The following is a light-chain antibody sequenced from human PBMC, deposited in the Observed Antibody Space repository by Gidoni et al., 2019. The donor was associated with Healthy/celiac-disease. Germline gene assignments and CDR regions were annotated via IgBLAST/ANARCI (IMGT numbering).Light chain of an antibody. CDR3: QQSYSTPFLT. CDR1: QSISSY. J-gene: IGKJ4*01. V-gene: IGKV1-39*01. CDR2: AAS. Sequence: DIQLTQSPSSLSASVGDRVTITCRASQSISSYLNWYQQKPGKAPKLLIYAASSLQSGVPSRFSGSESGTDFTLTISSLQPEDFATYYCQQSYSTPFLTFXGXTKVEIK.